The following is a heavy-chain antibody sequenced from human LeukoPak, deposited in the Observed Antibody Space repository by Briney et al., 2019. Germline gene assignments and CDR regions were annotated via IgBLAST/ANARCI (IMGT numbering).Heavy chain of an antibody. CDR1: GFTFNSFG. V-gene: IGHV3-30*03. CDR2: ISYDGSIN. D-gene: IGHD2-15*01. CDR3: ARDRRYCSGGSCYFDYFFDY. J-gene: IGHJ4*02. Sequence: PGGSLRLSCAASGFTFNSFGMHWVRQAPGKGLEWVAVISYDGSINFYAASVKGRFTISRDNSKNTLYLQMNSLRAEDTALYFCARDRRYCSGGSCYFDYFFDYWGQGTLVTVSS.